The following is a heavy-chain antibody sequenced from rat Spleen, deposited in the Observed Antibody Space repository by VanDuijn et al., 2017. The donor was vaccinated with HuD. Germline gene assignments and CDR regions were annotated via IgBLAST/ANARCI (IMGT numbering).Heavy chain of an antibody. CDR3: ARHNSGYGVMDA. D-gene: IGHD4-3*01. V-gene: IGHV5-58*01. CDR1: GFTFSSYW. CDR2: INTDGGST. J-gene: IGHJ4*01. Sequence: EVQLVETGGGLVQPGRSLKLSCVASGFTFSSYWMYWIRQAPGKGLEWVSSINTDGGSTYYPDSVKGRFTISSDNAKNTQYLQKDSRRAEDPATYYCARHNSGYGVMDAWGQGASVTVSS.